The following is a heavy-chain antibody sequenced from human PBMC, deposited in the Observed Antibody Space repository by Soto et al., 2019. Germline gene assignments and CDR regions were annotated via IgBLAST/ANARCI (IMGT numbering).Heavy chain of an antibody. CDR2: IYSSGST. D-gene: IGHD5-18*01. CDR3: ARDHPHSYGVYYFDY. CDR1: GGSISNYY. V-gene: IGHV4-59*01. Sequence: WETLSLTCTVSGGSISNYYWNWIRQSPGKGLEWIGYIYSSGSTHYNPSLQNRVTISIDTSKNQVSLKVDPVTAADTAVYYCARDHPHSYGVYYFDYWGQGTPVTVS. J-gene: IGHJ4*02.